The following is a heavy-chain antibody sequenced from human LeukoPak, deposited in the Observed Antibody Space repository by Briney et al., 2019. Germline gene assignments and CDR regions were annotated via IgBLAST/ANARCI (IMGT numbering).Heavy chain of an antibody. CDR2: VYYSGSP. CDR3: ARVFDDYYDSSADPPLWFDP. Sequence: SETLSLTCTVSGGSISSYFWSWIRQPPGMGLEWIGYVYYSGSPNYNPSLKSRVTVSVDTSKNQFSLRLRSVTAADTAVYYCARVFDDYYDSSADPPLWFDPWGQGTLVTVSS. CDR1: GGSISSYF. D-gene: IGHD3-22*01. V-gene: IGHV4-59*01. J-gene: IGHJ5*02.